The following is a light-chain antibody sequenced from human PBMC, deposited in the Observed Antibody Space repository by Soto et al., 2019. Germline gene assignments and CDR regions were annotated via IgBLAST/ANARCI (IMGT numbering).Light chain of an antibody. J-gene: IGKJ4*01. V-gene: IGKV1-5*03. CDR2: KAS. CDR3: QHYNGYPIT. CDR1: QSLSSW. Sequence: DIQMTQSPSTLSASVGDRVTITCRASQSLSSWLAWYQQKPGKAPKLLIYKASSLESGVPSRFSGSGSGTDFTLTISNLQPDDFATYYCQHYNGYPITFGGGTKVEI.